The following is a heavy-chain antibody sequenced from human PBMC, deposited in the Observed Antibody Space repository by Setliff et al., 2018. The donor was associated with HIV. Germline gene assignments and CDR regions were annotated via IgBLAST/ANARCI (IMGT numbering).Heavy chain of an antibody. J-gene: IGHJ4*02. V-gene: IGHV1-69*13. D-gene: IGHD3-10*01. CDR1: GGTFRSHE. Sequence: SVKVSCKASGGTFRSHEISWVRQAPGQGLEWMGGVIPIFATTTYAQQFQGRVTIIADESTNTAYMELSSLRSDDTAVYYCARDFGAGFTGLDYWGQGTLVTVSS. CDR3: ARDFGAGFTGLDY. CDR2: VIPIFATT.